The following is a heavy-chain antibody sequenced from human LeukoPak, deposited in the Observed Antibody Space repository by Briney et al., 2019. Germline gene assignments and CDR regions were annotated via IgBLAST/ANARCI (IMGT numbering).Heavy chain of an antibody. CDR3: ARLFWSGSYFDS. J-gene: IGHJ4*02. Sequence: SETLSLTCTVSGGSISSSSYYWGWIRHPPGKGLEWIGSIYYSGSTYYNPSLKSRVTISVDTSKNQFPLKLSSVTAADTAVYYCARLFWSGSYFDSWGQGTLVTVSS. CDR1: GGSISSSSYY. CDR2: IYYSGST. D-gene: IGHD3-3*01. V-gene: IGHV4-39*01.